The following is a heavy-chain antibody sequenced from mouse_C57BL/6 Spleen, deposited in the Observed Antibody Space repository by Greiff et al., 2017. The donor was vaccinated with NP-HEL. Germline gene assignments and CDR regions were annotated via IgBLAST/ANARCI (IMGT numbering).Heavy chain of an antibody. CDR3: VRDYDYGEDYAMDY. CDR2: IDPDSGGT. V-gene: IGHV1-72*01. J-gene: IGHJ4*01. D-gene: IGHD2-4*01. Sequence: QVQLQQPGAELVKPGASVKLSCKASGYTFTSYWMHWVKQRPGRGLEWIGRIDPDSGGTNYHEKFKSKATLTVAKPSSTAYMQLSRLTSEDSAVYYGVRDYDYGEDYAMDYWGQGTTVTVSS. CDR1: GYTFTSYW.